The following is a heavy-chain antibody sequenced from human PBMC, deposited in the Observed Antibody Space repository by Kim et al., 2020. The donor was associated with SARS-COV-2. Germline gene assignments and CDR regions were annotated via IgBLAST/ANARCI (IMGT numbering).Heavy chain of an antibody. D-gene: IGHD1-26*01. Sequence: GGSLRLSCAASGFTFDDYAMHWVRQAPGKGLEWVSGISWNSGSIGYADSVKGRFTISRDNAKNSLYLQMNSLRAEDTALYYCAKDRSGGDDAFDIWGQGTMVTVSS. CDR2: ISWNSGSI. CDR1: GFTFDDYA. CDR3: AKDRSGGDDAFDI. V-gene: IGHV3-9*01. J-gene: IGHJ3*02.